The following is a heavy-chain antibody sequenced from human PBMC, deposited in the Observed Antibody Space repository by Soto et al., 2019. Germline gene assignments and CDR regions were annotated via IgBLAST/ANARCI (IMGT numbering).Heavy chain of an antibody. Sequence: QLQLQESGPGLVKPSETLSLTCTVSGGSISSSSYYWGWIRQPRGKGLEWIGSIYYSGSTYYNPSLKRRVYISVHTSKNQFSLQLSSVTDADTSVYYCARHGGLGSSWSGIGFDPWGQGTLVTVSS. J-gene: IGHJ5*02. CDR2: IYYSGST. D-gene: IGHD6-13*01. CDR3: ARHGGLGSSWSGIGFDP. CDR1: GGSISSSSYY. V-gene: IGHV4-39*01.